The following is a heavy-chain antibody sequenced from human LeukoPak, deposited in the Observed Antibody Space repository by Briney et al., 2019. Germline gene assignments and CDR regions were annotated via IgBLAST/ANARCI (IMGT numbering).Heavy chain of an antibody. CDR1: GFTFGMYG. J-gene: IGHJ4*02. CDR3: AKDLSGGWSLDY. V-gene: IGHV3-30*18. CDR2: ISYDGSDK. D-gene: IGHD6-19*01. Sequence: GGSLSLSCAASGFTFGMYGMEWVRLAPGKGMEWLTVISYDGSDKYYADAVKGRFTISRDNSKNTLYLEMNSLRAEDTAVYYCAKDLSGGWSLDYWGQGTLVTVSS.